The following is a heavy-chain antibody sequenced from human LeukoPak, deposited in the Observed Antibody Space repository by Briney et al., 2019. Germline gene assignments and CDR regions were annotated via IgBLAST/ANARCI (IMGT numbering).Heavy chain of an antibody. V-gene: IGHV3-11*04. Sequence: PGGSLRLSRAASGFTFSDYYMSWIRQAPGKGLEWISYTSNSGSTIYYADSVKGRFTISRDNAKNSLYLQMNSLRAEDTAVYYCATERSGASYYVDYWGQGTLVTVSS. CDR1: GFTFSDYY. CDR2: TSNSGSTI. D-gene: IGHD3-3*01. CDR3: ATERSGASYYVDY. J-gene: IGHJ4*02.